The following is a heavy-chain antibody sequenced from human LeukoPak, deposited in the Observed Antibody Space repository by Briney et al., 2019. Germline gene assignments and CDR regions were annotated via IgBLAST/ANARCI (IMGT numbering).Heavy chain of an antibody. CDR3: ARLRWSPSYYYYYMDV. CDR1: GGSISSYY. D-gene: IGHD3-16*01. CDR2: IYTSGST. Sequence: SETLSLTCTVSGGSISSYYWSWIRQPPGKGLEWIGRIYTSGSTNYNPSLDSRVTISVDTSKNQFSLKLSSVTAADTAVYYCARLRWSPSYYYYYMDVWGKGTTVTVSS. J-gene: IGHJ6*03. V-gene: IGHV4-4*07.